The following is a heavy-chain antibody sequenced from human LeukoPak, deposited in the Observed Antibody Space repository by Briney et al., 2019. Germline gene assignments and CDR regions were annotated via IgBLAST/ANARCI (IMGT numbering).Heavy chain of an antibody. Sequence: SETLSLTCTVSSGSVSSGSSYWSWIRQPPGEGLEWIGYLYYSGSTNYNPSLKSRVTISVYTSKNQFSLKLSSVTAADTAVYYCARVLPYFSDKSGDAFDIWGQGTMVTVSS. D-gene: IGHD3-22*01. CDR2: LYYSGST. V-gene: IGHV4-61*01. J-gene: IGHJ3*02. CDR1: SGSVSSGSSY. CDR3: ARVLPYFSDKSGDAFDI.